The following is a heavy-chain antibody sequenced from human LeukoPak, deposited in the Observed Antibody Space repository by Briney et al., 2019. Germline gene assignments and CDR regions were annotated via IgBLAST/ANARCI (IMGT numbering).Heavy chain of an antibody. J-gene: IGHJ5*02. Sequence: SETLSLTCTVSGDSISSSFYYWGWIRQPPGKGLEWIGSIYYSGSTYYNPSLKSRVTISVDTSKNQFSLKLSSVTAADTAVYYCARSSYSSWYSWFDPWGQGTLVTVSS. CDR3: ARSSYSSWYSWFDP. D-gene: IGHD6-13*01. CDR2: IYYSGST. V-gene: IGHV4-39*01. CDR1: GDSISSSFYY.